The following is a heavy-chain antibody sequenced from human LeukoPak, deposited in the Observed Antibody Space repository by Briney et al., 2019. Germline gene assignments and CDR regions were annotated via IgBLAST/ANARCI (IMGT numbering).Heavy chain of an antibody. CDR3: ARAKRETSTRPWTSGMDV. D-gene: IGHD3/OR15-3a*01. CDR2: LGSAGDK. V-gene: IGHV3-13*01. CDR1: GFTLSDYD. J-gene: IGHJ6*02. Sequence: GSLRLSCAASGFTLSDYDIHWVRQPIGKGLDWVSGLGSAGDKYHAGSERGRFTISREDAENSVYLQMNGLRPEGTAIYYCARAKRETSTRPWTSGMDVWGQGTRVTVSS.